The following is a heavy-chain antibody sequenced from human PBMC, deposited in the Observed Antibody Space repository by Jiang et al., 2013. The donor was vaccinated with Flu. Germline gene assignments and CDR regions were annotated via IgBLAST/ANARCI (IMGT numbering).Heavy chain of an antibody. J-gene: IGHJ4*02. V-gene: IGHV6-1*01. CDR1: GDSVSSNSAA. Sequence: SGDSVSSNSAAWNWIRQSPSRGLEWLGRTYYRSKWYNDYAVSVKSRITINPDTSKNQFSLQLNSVTPEDTAVYYCAREGIAVAGTEGNYFDYWGQGTLVTVSS. D-gene: IGHD6-19*01. CDR2: TYYRSKWYN. CDR3: AREGIAVAGTEGNYFDY.